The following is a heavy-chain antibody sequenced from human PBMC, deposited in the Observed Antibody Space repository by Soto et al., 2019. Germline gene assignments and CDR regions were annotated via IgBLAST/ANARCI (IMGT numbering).Heavy chain of an antibody. CDR1: GGSISSSSYY. CDR2: IYYSGST. J-gene: IGHJ5*02. CDR3: ARSNVTMVRGVITAYNWFDP. Sequence: PSETLSLTCTVSGGSISSSSYYWGWIRQPPGKGLEWIGSIYYSGSTYYNPSLKSRVTISVDTSKNQFSLKLSSVTAADTAVYYCARSNVTMVRGVITAYNWFDPWGQGTLVTVSS. D-gene: IGHD3-10*01. V-gene: IGHV4-39*07.